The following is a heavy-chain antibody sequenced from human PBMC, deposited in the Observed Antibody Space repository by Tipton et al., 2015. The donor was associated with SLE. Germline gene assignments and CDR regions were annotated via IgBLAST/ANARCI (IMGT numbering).Heavy chain of an antibody. J-gene: IGHJ4*02. CDR3: ARPRRARDYTTSAAYYLDF. Sequence: TLSLTCAVYGGSFSGYSWTWIRQAPRKGLEWIGDINHSGITNYNPSPKSRVTISLDTSKSQFSLRVNSVTAADTAVYYCARPRRARDYTTSAAYYLDFWGQGTLVTVSS. V-gene: IGHV4-34*01. D-gene: IGHD2-2*02. CDR2: INHSGIT. CDR1: GGSFSGYS.